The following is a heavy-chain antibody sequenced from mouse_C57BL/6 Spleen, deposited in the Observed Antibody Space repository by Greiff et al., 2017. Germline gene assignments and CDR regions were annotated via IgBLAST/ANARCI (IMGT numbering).Heavy chain of an antibody. Sequence: QVQLKESGPGLVAPSQSLSITCTVSGFSLTSYAISWVRQPPGKGLEWLGVIWTGGGTNYNSALKSRLSISKDNSKSQVFLKMNSLQTDDTARYYCATTTAQATGYYFDYWGQGTTRTVSS. D-gene: IGHD3-2*02. CDR2: IWTGGGT. CDR3: ATTTAQATGYYFDY. CDR1: GFSLTSYA. V-gene: IGHV2-9-1*01. J-gene: IGHJ2*01.